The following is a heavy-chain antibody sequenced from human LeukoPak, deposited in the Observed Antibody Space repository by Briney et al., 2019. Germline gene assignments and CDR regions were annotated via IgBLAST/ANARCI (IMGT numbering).Heavy chain of an antibody. V-gene: IGHV4-34*01. CDR1: GGSFSGYY. CDR2: INHSGST. CDR3: ARVSMTGYYRSFDY. J-gene: IGHJ4*02. Sequence: SETLSLTCAVDGGSFSGYYWSWIRQPPGKGLEWIGEINHSGSTNYNPSLKSRVTISVDTSKNQFSLKLSSVTAADTAVYYCARVSMTGYYRSFDYWGQGTLVTVSS. D-gene: IGHD3-9*01.